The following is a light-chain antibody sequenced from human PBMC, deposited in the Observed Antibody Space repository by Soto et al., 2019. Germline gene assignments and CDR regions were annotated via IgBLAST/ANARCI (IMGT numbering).Light chain of an antibody. Sequence: QSVLTHPASVSGSPGHSITISCTGTSSDVGGYNYVSWYQQHPGKAPKLMIYAVTDRPSGVSSRFSGSKSGNTASLTISGLQAEEEADYYCSSYTSSSTLFGTGTKVTXL. V-gene: IGLV2-14*01. CDR1: SSDVGGYNY. CDR3: SSYTSSSTL. CDR2: AVT. J-gene: IGLJ1*01.